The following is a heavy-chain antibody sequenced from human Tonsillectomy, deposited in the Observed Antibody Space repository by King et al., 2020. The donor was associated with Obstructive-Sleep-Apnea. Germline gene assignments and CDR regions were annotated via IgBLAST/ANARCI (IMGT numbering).Heavy chain of an antibody. D-gene: IGHD6-19*01. V-gene: IGHV3-23*04. Sequence: QLVESGGGLVQPGGSLRLSCAASGFTFSSYAMSWVRQAPGKGLEWVSAISGSGGSTYYADSVKVRVTISRDNSKNTLYLQMNSLRAEDTAVYYCAKIGGRSSGWYGGAFDIWGQGTMVTVSS. CDR3: AKIGGRSSGWYGGAFDI. CDR1: GFTFSSYA. J-gene: IGHJ3*02. CDR2: ISGSGGST.